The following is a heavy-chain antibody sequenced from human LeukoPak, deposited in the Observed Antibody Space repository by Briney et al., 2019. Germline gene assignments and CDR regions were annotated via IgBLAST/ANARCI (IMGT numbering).Heavy chain of an antibody. CDR2: INPSGGST. CDR1: GYTFTSYD. V-gene: IGHV1-46*01. CDR3: ARDDYGDNYFDY. J-gene: IGHJ4*02. D-gene: IGHD4-17*01. Sequence: ASVKVSCKASGYTFTSYDINWVRQATGQGLEWMGIINPSGGSTSYAQKFQGRVTMTRDMSTSTVYMELSSLRSEDTAVYYCARDDYGDNYFDYWGQGTPVTVSS.